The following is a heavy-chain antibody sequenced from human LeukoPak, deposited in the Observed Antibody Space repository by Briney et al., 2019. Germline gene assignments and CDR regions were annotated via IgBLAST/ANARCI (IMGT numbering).Heavy chain of an antibody. CDR3: ARGRYFDY. Sequence: GGSLRLSCAASGLTFSSYSMNWVSQTPGKGLEWVSYISSSSSAIYYADSVKGRFTISRDNARNSLYLQMNSLRAEDTAVYHCARGRYFDYWGQGTLVTVSS. J-gene: IGHJ4*02. CDR2: ISSSSSAI. V-gene: IGHV3-48*01. CDR1: GLTFSSYS.